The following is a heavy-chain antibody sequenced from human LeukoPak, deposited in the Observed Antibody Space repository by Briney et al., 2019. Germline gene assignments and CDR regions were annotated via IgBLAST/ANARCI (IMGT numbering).Heavy chain of an antibody. V-gene: IGHV3-30*03. CDR2: ISYDGSNK. CDR1: GFTFSSYG. CDR3: ARGSAVTANNFDF. J-gene: IGHJ4*02. D-gene: IGHD4-11*01. Sequence: PGRSLRLSCAASGFTFSSYGMHWDRQAPGKGLEWVAVISYDGSNKYYADSVKGRFTISRDNSKNSLYLQMNSLRAEDTAVYYCARGSAVTANNFDFWGQGTLVTVSS.